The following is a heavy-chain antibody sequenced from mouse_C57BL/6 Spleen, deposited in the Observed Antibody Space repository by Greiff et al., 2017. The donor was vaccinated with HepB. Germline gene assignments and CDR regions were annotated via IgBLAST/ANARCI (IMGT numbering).Heavy chain of an antibody. J-gene: IGHJ2*01. CDR1: GYTFTSYW. CDR3: ARRDWDTRGSSWVDY. Sequence: QVQLQQPGAELVRPGTSVKLSCKASGYTFTSYWMHWVKQRPGQGLEWIGVIDPSDSYTNYNQKFKGKATLTVDTSSSTAYMQLSSLTSEDSAVYYCARRDWDTRGSSWVDYWGQGTTLTVSS. V-gene: IGHV1-59*01. D-gene: IGHD1-1*01. CDR2: IDPSDSYT.